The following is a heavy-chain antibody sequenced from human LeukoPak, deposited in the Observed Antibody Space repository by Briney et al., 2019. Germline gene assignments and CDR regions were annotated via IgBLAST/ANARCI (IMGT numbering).Heavy chain of an antibody. CDR2: INPKSAGT. J-gene: IGHJ6*03. CDR3: ARPLKTDYYYYMDV. Sequence: ASVTISCKASGYTFTGYCMHWVRQAPGQGLEWMGWINPKSAGTNYAQKFQGRVTMTRDTSISTTYMELSRLRSDDTAVYYCARPLKTDYYYYMDVWGKGTTVTVSS. V-gene: IGHV1-2*02. CDR1: GYTFTGYC.